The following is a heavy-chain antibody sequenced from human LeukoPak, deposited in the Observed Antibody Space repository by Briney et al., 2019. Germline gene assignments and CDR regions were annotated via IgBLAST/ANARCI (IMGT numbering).Heavy chain of an antibody. CDR2: IKSKTDGGTT. CDR3: TTLSYDSIHDAFDI. J-gene: IGHJ3*02. V-gene: IGHV3-15*01. D-gene: IGHD3-22*01. Sequence: GGSLRLSCAASGFTFSNAWMSWVRQAPGKGLEWVGRIKSKTDGGTTDYAAPVKGRFTISRDDSKNTLYLQMNSLKTEDTAMYYCTTLSYDSIHDAFDIWGQGTMVTVSS. CDR1: GFTFSNAW.